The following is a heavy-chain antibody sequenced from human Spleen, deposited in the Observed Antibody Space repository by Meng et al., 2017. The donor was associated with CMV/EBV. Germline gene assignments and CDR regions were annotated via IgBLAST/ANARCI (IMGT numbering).Heavy chain of an antibody. CDR1: YY. J-gene: IGHJ6*02. D-gene: IGHD2-15*01. V-gene: IGHV1-2*02. CDR3: ARVKRYCTGGTCSSTGYYGMDV. Sequence: YYMHWVRQAPGQGLEWMGWINPNSGGTNYAQKFQGRVTMTGDTSITTAYMELSRLRSDDMAVYYCARVKRYCTGGTCSSTGYYGMDVWGQGTMVTVSS. CDR2: INPNSGGT.